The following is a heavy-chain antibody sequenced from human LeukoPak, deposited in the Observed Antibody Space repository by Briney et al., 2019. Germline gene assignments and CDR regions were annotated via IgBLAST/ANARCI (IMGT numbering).Heavy chain of an antibody. CDR1: GYTLTELS. J-gene: IGHJ6*03. D-gene: IGHD1-26*01. Sequence: ASVKVSCKVSGYTLTELSVHWVRQAPGKELEWMGGFDPEDGETIYAQKFQGRVTMTEDTSTDTAYMELSSLRSEDTAVYYCATDRVGAVYYYMDVWGKGTTVTVSS. CDR3: ATDRVGAVYYYMDV. CDR2: FDPEDGET. V-gene: IGHV1-24*01.